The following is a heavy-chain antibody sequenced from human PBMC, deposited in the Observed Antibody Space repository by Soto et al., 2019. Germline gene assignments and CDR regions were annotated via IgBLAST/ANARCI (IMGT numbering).Heavy chain of an antibody. CDR1: GYTFTSYA. CDR2: INAGNGNT. Sequence: ASVKVSCKASGYTFTSYAMHWVRQAPGQRLEWMGWINAGNGNTKYSQKFQGRVTITRDTSASTAYMELSSPRSEDTAVYYCARSIQLWQPLYYFDYWGQGTLVTVSS. V-gene: IGHV1-3*01. D-gene: IGHD5-18*01. J-gene: IGHJ4*02. CDR3: ARSIQLWQPLYYFDY.